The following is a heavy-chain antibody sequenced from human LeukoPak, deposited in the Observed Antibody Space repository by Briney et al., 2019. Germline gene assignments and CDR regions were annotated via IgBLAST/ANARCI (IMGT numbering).Heavy chain of an antibody. CDR3: ARASVEYYYDSSGFSRGNNWFDP. CDR2: IYTSGST. Sequence: SETLSLTCTVSGGSISSYYWSWIRQPAGKGLGWIGRIYTSGSTNYNPSLKSRVTISVDTSKNQFSLKLSSVTAADTAVYYCARASVEYYYDSSGFSRGNNWFDPWGQGTLVTVSS. D-gene: IGHD3-22*01. V-gene: IGHV4-4*07. CDR1: GGSISSYY. J-gene: IGHJ5*02.